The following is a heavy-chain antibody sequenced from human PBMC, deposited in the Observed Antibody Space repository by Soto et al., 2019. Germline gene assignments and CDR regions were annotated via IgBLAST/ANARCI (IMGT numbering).Heavy chain of an antibody. D-gene: IGHD5-18*01. Sequence: QVQLVQSGAEVKKPGASVKVSCKASGYTFTSYYMHWVRQAPGQGLEWMGIINPSGGSTSYAQKFQGRVTMTRDTSTSTVYMELSSLRSEDTAVYYCARGDTAGEIWEYYYYYGMDVWGQGTTVTVSS. V-gene: IGHV1-46*01. CDR2: INPSGGST. J-gene: IGHJ6*02. CDR3: ARGDTAGEIWEYYYYYGMDV. CDR1: GYTFTSYY.